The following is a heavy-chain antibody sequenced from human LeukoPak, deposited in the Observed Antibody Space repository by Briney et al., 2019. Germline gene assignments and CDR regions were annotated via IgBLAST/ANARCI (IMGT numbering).Heavy chain of an antibody. CDR2: IYTSGST. CDR1: GDSISSGSYY. V-gene: IGHV4-61*02. Sequence: SQTLSLTCTVSGDSISSGSYYWSWIRQPAGKGLEWIGRIYTSGSTNYNPSLKSRVTISVDTSKNQFSLKLSSVTAADTAVYYCAREGYGDPLDYWGQGTLVTVSS. D-gene: IGHD4-17*01. J-gene: IGHJ4*02. CDR3: AREGYGDPLDY.